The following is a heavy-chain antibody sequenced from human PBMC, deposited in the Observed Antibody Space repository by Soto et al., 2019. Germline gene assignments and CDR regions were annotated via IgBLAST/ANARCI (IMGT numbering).Heavy chain of an antibody. CDR2: VHHSWGC. V-gene: IGHV4-59*08. J-gene: IGHJ6*02. D-gene: IGHD2-8*01. CDR1: GGSISSYY. CDR3: ARQGFWPLNGLVDV. Sequence: QVQLQESGPGLVKPSETLSLSCTGSGGSISSYYWSWFRQSPGKRMEWIGYVHHSWGCSCNPSPRSRVAISLNTSKSQFSLKVPTVTATDTAVYYCARQGFWPLNGLVDVWGQGTTVTVSS.